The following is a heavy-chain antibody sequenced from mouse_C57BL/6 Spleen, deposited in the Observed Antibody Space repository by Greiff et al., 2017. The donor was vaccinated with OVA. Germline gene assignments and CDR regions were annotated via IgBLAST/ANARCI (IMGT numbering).Heavy chain of an antibody. CDR3: ARGDYGSSYFAMDY. V-gene: IGHV1-42*01. J-gene: IGHJ4*01. CDR2: INPSTGGT. Sequence: EVKLQESGPELVKPGASVKISCKASGYSFTGYYMNWVKQSPEKSLEWIGEINPSTGGTTYNQKFKAKATLTVDKSSSTAYMQLKSLTSEDSAVYYCARGDYGSSYFAMDYWGQGTSVTVSS. CDR1: GYSFTGYY. D-gene: IGHD1-1*01.